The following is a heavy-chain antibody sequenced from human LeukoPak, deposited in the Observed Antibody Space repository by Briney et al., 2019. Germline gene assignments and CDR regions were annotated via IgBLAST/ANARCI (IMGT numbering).Heavy chain of an antibody. D-gene: IGHD1-26*01. Sequence: GGSLRLSCAASGFSVSSNYMSWVRQAPGKGLEWVSVIYSGGSAYYADSVKGRFTISRDNSKNTLYLQMNSLRAEDTAVYYCAREGGSYSFDYWGQGTLVTVSS. V-gene: IGHV3-53*01. CDR1: GFSVSSNY. CDR2: IYSGGSA. J-gene: IGHJ4*02. CDR3: AREGGSYSFDY.